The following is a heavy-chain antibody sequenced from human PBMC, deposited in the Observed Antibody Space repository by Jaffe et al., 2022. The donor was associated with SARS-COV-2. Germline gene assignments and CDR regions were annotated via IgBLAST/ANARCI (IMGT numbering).Heavy chain of an antibody. V-gene: IGHV1-18*01. CDR3: ARAAAGDSSGYSRL. Sequence: QVQLVQSGAEVKKPGASVKVSCKASGYTFISYGISWVRQAPGQGLEWMGWISAYNGKTNYAQKLQGRVTMTTDTSTNTAYMDLRSLRSDDTAVYYCARAAAGDSSGYSRLWGQGTLVTVSS. J-gene: IGHJ4*02. CDR2: ISAYNGKT. CDR1: GYTFISYG. D-gene: IGHD3-22*01.